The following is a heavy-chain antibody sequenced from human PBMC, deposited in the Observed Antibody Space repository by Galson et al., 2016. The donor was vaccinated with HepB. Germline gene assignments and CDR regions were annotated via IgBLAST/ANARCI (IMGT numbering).Heavy chain of an antibody. V-gene: IGHV3-7*01. CDR2: IKRDGSDK. CDR1: GFTFSRNW. CDR3: ARSGDFRSGYSGYGMDV. Sequence: SLRLSCAASGFTFSRNWMSWVRQAPGKGLEWVANIKRDGSDKSYVDSVKGRFTISRDNSKNTLYLQMNSLRGEDTALYYCARSGDFRSGYSGYGMDVWGQGTTVTVSS. J-gene: IGHJ6*02. D-gene: IGHD3-3*01.